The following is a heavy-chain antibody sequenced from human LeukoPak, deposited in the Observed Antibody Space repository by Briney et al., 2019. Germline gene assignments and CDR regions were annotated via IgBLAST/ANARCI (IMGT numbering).Heavy chain of an antibody. CDR3: AKDTDDYGDSLGAFDI. V-gene: IGHV3-23*01. D-gene: IGHD4-17*01. Sequence: XYAXSWVRQAPXKGLEWVSAISGSGGSTYYADSVKGRFTISRDNSKNTLYLQMNSLRAEDTAVYYCAKDTDDYGDSLGAFDIWGQGTMVTVSS. CDR1: XYA. J-gene: IGHJ3*02. CDR2: ISGSGGST.